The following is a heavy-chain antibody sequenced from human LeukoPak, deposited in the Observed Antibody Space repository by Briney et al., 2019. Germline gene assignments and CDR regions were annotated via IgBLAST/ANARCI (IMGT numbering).Heavy chain of an antibody. D-gene: IGHD6-19*01. CDR3: ARGGHSSGWYEYYFDY. V-gene: IGHV3-53*01. CDR1: GFTVSSNY. J-gene: IGHJ4*02. CDR2: IYSGGST. Sequence: PGGSLRLSCAASGFTVSSNYMSWVRQAPGKGLEWVSVIYSGGSTYYADSVKGRFTISRDNSKNTLYLQMNSLRAEDTAVYYCARGGHSSGWYEYYFDYWGQGTLVTVSS.